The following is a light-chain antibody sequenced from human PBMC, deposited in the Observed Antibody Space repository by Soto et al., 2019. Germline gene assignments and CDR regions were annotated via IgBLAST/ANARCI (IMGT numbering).Light chain of an antibody. CDR1: QSSSSY. CDR3: QQSYSTPLT. J-gene: IGKJ1*01. V-gene: IGKV1-39*01. CDR2: GAS. Sequence: IQMTQSPSSLSASIGDRVTITSRASQSSSSYLNWYQQKPGKAPKWPIYGASSLQSGVPSRFSGSGFGTDFTLTIITLQPEDFATYFCQQSYSTPLTFGQRTKVDIK.